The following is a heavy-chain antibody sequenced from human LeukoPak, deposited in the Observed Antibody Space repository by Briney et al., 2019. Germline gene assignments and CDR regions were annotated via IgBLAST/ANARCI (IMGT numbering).Heavy chain of an antibody. J-gene: IGHJ6*03. CDR2: IYNSGST. CDR1: GGSISSYY. CDR3: ARLNSNYDPDYYYYMDV. D-gene: IGHD4-11*01. Sequence: SETLSLTCTVSGGSISSYYWSWIRQPPGKGLEWIGYIYNSGSTHYNPSLKSRVTISVAPSKTQFSLRLSSVTAADTAVYYCARLNSNYDPDYYYYMDVWGKGTTVTVSS. V-gene: IGHV4-4*09.